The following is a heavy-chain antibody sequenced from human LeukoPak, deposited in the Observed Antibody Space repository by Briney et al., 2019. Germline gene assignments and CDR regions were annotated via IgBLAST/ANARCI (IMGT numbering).Heavy chain of an antibody. CDR2: INHSGST. V-gene: IGHV4-34*01. Sequence: PSETLSLTCAVYGGSLSGYYWSWIRQPPGKGLEWIGEINHSGSTNYNPSLKSRVTISVDTSKNQLSLKLSSMTAADTAVYYCARQWLVSPLYDYWGQGTLVTVSS. J-gene: IGHJ4*02. CDR3: ARQWLVSPLYDY. CDR1: GGSLSGYY. D-gene: IGHD6-19*01.